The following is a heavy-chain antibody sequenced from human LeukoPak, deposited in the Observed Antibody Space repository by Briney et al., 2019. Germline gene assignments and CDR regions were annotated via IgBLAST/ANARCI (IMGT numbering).Heavy chain of an antibody. CDR1: GYTFTSNY. CDR3: ARDLEHSSSWYDY. CDR2: IYPRDGST. Sequence: ASVKVSCKASGYTFTSNYMHWVRQAPGQGLEWMGMIYPRDGSTSYAQKFQGRVTMTTDTSTSTAYMELRSLRSDDTAVYYCARDLEHSSSWYDYWGQGTLVTVSS. D-gene: IGHD6-13*01. V-gene: IGHV1-46*01. J-gene: IGHJ4*02.